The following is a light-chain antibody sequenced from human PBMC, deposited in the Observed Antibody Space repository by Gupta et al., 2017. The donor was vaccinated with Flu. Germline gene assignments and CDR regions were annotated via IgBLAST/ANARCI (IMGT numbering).Light chain of an antibody. J-gene: IGLJ2*01. Sequence: MIYDVSNRPSGVSNRFSGSKSGNTASLPXSXLQAEDXADYYCSSYTSSRTLVFGGGTKLTVL. CDR2: DVS. CDR3: SSYTSSRTLV. V-gene: IGLV2-14*03.